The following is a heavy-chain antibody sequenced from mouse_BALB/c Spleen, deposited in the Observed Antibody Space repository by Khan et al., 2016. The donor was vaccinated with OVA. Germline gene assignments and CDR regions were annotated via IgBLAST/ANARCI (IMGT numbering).Heavy chain of an antibody. J-gene: IGHJ2*01. D-gene: IGHD1-1*01. CDR2: ISYSGGT. CDR1: GYSITSGYA. V-gene: IGHV3-2*02. Sequence: EVQLVESGPGLVKPSQSLSLTCTVTGYSITSGYAWNWIRQFPGNKLEWMGYISYSGGTSYNPSLKSRISITRDTSKNQFFLQLNSVTTEDTATYYCARGNYYGYYFDYWGQGTPHTVSS. CDR3: ARGNYYGYYFDY.